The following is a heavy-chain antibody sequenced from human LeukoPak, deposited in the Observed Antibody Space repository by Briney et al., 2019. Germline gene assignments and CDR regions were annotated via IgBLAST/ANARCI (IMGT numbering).Heavy chain of an antibody. CDR3: ARTPPGNSYFDY. D-gene: IGHD2-8*01. Sequence: GGSLRLSCAASGFTFSSYSMNWVRQAPGKGLEWVSSISSSSSYIYYADSVKGRFTISRDISKNTVYLQMNSLRGEDTAVYYCARTPPGNSYFDYWGQGNLVTVSS. CDR1: GFTFSSYS. CDR2: ISSSSSYI. J-gene: IGHJ4*02. V-gene: IGHV3-21*04.